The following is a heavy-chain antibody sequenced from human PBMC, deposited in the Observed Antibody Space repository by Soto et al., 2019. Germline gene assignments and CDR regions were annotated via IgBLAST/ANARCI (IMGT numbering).Heavy chain of an antibody. J-gene: IGHJ4*01. Sequence: QVQLQESGPGLVQPSWTLSLTCAVSRGSVTSENWWNWVRQPPGKGLEWIGEVYHGGLTNYNPSPRSRVTISLDRSRNHVFLELSFVTAADTAVYYCARSGGYFLDYWGHGTLAAVSS. D-gene: IGHD2-15*01. CDR3: ARSGGYFLDY. V-gene: IGHV4-4*02. CDR1: RGSVTSENW. CDR2: VYHGGLT.